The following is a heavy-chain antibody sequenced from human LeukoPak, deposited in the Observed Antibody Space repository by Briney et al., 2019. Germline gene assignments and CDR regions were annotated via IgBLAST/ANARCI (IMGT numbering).Heavy chain of an antibody. V-gene: IGHV3-7*01. CDR2: IKQDGSEK. J-gene: IGHJ4*02. CDR3: ARDHLLSWYPFDY. Sequence: GGSLRLSCAASGFTFSSYWMIWVRQSPGKGVEGVANIKQDGSEKYYVDCVKGRFTISRDNAKNSLYLQVNSLRAEDTAVYYCARDHLLSWYPFDYWGQGTLVTVS. CDR1: GFTFSSYW. D-gene: IGHD6-13*01.